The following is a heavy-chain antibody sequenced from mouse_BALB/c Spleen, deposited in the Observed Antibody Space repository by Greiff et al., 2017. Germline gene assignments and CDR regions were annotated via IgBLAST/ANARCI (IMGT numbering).Heavy chain of an antibody. Sequence: VQLQQSGAELVRPGASVTLSCKASGYTFTDYEMHWVKQTPVHGLEWIGAIDPETGGTAYNQKFKGKATLTADKSSSTAYMELRSLTSEDSAVYYCARDYWYFDVWGAGTTVTVSS. CDR1: GYTFTDYE. V-gene: IGHV1-15*01. CDR2: IDPETGGT. CDR3: ARDYWYFDV. J-gene: IGHJ1*01.